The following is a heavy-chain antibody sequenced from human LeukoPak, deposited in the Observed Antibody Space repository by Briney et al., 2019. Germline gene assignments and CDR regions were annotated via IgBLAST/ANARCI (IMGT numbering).Heavy chain of an antibody. CDR1: GFTFSSYS. D-gene: IGHD3-16*01. CDR3: ARAVWGYIAPLDY. Sequence: PGGSLRLSCAASGFTFSSYSMNWVRQAPGKGLEWVSSISSSSSYTYYADSVKGRFTISRDNAKNSLYLQMNSLRAEDTAVYYCARAVWGYIAPLDYWGQGTLVTVSS. CDR2: ISSSSSYT. V-gene: IGHV3-21*01. J-gene: IGHJ4*02.